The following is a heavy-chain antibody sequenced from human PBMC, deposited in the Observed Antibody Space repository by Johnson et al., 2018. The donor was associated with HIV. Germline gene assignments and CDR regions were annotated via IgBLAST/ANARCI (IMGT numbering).Heavy chain of an antibody. V-gene: IGHV3-30*02. D-gene: IGHD1-1*01. Sequence: QVQLVESGGGVVQPGGSLRLSCVASGFTFSSSGMHWVRQAPGKGLEWVAFIRYDGSKRYYADSVKGRFSISRDNSKKPLYLQVNSLRPEEPAVYYCATERQAALDIWGQGTMVSVSS. CDR2: IRYDGSKR. CDR3: ATERQAALDI. CDR1: GFTFSSSG. J-gene: IGHJ3*02.